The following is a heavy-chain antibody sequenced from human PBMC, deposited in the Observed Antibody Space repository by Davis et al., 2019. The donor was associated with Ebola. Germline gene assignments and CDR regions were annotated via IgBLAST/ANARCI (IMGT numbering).Heavy chain of an antibody. CDR1: GFTVSSNY. V-gene: IGHV3-53*01. Sequence: GGSLRLSCAASGFTVSSNYMSWVRQAPGKGLEWVSVIYSGGSTYYADSVKGRFTISRDNSRNTLYHQMNSLRVDDTAIYYCTRGRGGSSWELYWGQGTLVTVSS. CDR3: TRGRGGSSWELY. J-gene: IGHJ4*02. CDR2: IYSGGST. D-gene: IGHD6-13*01.